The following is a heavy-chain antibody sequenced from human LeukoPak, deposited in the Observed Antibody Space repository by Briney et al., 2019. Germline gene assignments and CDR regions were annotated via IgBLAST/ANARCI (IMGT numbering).Heavy chain of an antibody. V-gene: IGHV4-61*01. CDR3: ARALWSPYYYFCMDV. CDR2: IYYSGST. J-gene: IGHJ6*02. D-gene: IGHD2-8*02. CDR1: GCSFSSCSFY. Sequence: SETLSLTCTASGCSFSSCSFYWSWIRQHPGKGLEWIGYIYYSGSTNYNPSLKSRVTISVDTSKNQCSLKLSSVTAATTACYYFARALWSPYYYFCMDVWGQGTTVTVSS.